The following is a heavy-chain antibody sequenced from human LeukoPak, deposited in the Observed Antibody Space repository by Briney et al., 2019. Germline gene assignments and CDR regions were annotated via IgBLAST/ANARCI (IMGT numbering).Heavy chain of an antibody. CDR3: ARLLEGVAGTWGY. CDR2: IYPDDSDT. D-gene: IGHD6-19*01. J-gene: IGHJ4*02. V-gene: IGHV5-51*01. Sequence: GESLKISCRGSGDIFSTYWIVWVRQMPGKGLEWMGIIYPDDSDTRYSPSFQGQVTISADKSISTAYLQWSSLKASDTAMYYCARLLEGVAGTWGYWGQGTLVTVSS. CDR1: GDIFSTYW.